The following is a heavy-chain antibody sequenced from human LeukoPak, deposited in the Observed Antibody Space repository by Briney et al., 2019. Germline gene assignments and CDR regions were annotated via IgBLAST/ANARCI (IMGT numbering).Heavy chain of an antibody. V-gene: IGHV3-53*01. CDR3: ARGGHYYDSSGYFPLFGY. D-gene: IGHD3-22*01. J-gene: IGHJ4*02. CDR2: IYSGGST. Sequence: GGSLRLSCAASGFTVSSNYMSWVRQAPGKGLEWVSVIYSGGSTYYADSVKGRLTISRDNSKNTLYLQMNSLRAEDTAVYYCARGGHYYDSSGYFPLFGYWGQGTLVTVSS. CDR1: GFTVSSNY.